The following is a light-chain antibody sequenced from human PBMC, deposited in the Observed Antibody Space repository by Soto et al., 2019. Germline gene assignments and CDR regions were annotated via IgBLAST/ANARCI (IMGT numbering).Light chain of an antibody. Sequence: EIVMPPSPATLSVFPGDRATLSCRASQSVTTFLAWYQQKPGQAPRLLIYGASSRATGIPDRFSGSGSGTDFTLTISRLEPEDFVVYYCQQYGSSSWTFGQGTKVDIK. V-gene: IGKV3-20*01. CDR3: QQYGSSSWT. J-gene: IGKJ1*01. CDR1: QSVTTF. CDR2: GAS.